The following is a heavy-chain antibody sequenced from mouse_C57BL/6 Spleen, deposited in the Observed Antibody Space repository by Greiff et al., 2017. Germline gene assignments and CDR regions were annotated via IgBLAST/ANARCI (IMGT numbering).Heavy chain of an antibody. CDR2: INPSSGYP. J-gene: IGHJ3*01. D-gene: IGHD3-2*02. CDR1: GYTFTSYW. CDR3: AKTAQATGAWFAY. V-gene: IGHV1-7*01. Sequence: VQLQQSGAELAKPGASVKLSCKASGYTFTSYWMHWVKQRPGQGLEWIGYINPSSGYPKYNQKFKDKATLTADKSSSTAYMQLSSLTYEDSAVYYCAKTAQATGAWFAYWGQGTLVTVSA.